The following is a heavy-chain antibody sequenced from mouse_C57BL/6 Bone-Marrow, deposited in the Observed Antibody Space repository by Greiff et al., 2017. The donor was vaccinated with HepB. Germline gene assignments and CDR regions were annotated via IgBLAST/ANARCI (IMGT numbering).Heavy chain of an antibody. Sequence: QVQLKQSGPGLVQPSQSLSITCTVSGFSLTSYGVHWVRQSPGKGLEWLGVIWSGGSTDYNAAFISRLSISKDNSKSQVFFKMNSLQADDTAIYYCARELPAWFAYWGQGTLVTVSA. CDR1: GFSLTSYG. CDR2: IWSGGST. V-gene: IGHV2-2*01. D-gene: IGHD2-12*01. CDR3: ARELPAWFAY. J-gene: IGHJ3*01.